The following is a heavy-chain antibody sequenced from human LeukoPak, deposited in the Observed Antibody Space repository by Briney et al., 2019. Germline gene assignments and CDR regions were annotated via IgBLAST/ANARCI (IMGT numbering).Heavy chain of an antibody. CDR3: AKDVLRFLEWLFAFDY. CDR2: ISGDGGST. D-gene: IGHD3-3*01. V-gene: IGHV3-43*02. Sequence: GGSLRLSCAASGFTFDDYAMHWVRQAPGKGLEWVSLISGDGGSTYYADSVKGRFTISRDNSKNSLYLQMNSLRTEDTALYYCAKDVLRFLEWLFAFDYWGQVTLVTVSS. J-gene: IGHJ4*02. CDR1: GFTFDDYA.